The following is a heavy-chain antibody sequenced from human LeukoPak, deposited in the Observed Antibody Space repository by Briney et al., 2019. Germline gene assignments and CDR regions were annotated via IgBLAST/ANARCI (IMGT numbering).Heavy chain of an antibody. CDR3: TRDGEMATIENYFDY. V-gene: IGHV4-39*07. D-gene: IGHD5-24*01. J-gene: IGHJ4*02. CDR1: GGSISSSSYY. CDR2: IYYSGST. Sequence: SETLSLTCTVSGGSISSSSYYWGWIRQPPGKGLEWIGSIYYSGSTHYNPSLKSRVTISVDTSKNQFSLKLSSVTAADTAVYYCTRDGEMATIENYFDYWGQGALVTVSS.